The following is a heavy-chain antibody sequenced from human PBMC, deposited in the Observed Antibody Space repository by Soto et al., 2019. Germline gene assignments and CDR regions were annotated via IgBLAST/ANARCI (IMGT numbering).Heavy chain of an antibody. Sequence: GGSLRLSCAASGFTFSNYTMHWVRQAPGKGLEWVALISYDEIDKYFADAVKGRFTISRDNSKNTLYLQMDSLRAEDTAVYYCAGRSGSSDYWGRGALVTVSS. V-gene: IGHV3-30*04. CDR3: AGRSGSSDY. CDR1: GFTFSNYT. D-gene: IGHD3-10*01. CDR2: ISYDEIDK. J-gene: IGHJ4*02.